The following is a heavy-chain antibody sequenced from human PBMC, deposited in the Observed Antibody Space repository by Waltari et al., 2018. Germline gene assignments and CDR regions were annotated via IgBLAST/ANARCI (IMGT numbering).Heavy chain of an antibody. Sequence: EVQLVESGGGLAKPGGSLRPSCVASRFTFPSYLMNWVRQAPGKGLEWVSSIISTGNSIYYADSVKGRFTVSRDNAKNSMYLQMNSLRAEDTAVYFCATDYYDSGAYYLYFDYWGQGIRVTVSS. J-gene: IGHJ4*02. D-gene: IGHD3-22*01. CDR2: IISTGNSI. V-gene: IGHV3-21*06. CDR3: ATDYYDSGAYYLYFDY. CDR1: RFTFPSYL.